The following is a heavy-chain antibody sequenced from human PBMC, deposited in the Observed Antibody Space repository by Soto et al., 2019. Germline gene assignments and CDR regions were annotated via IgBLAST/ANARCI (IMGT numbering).Heavy chain of an antibody. CDR1: GYTFTSYG. D-gene: IGHD3-10*01. CDR3: ARRRITMVRGVITTNRYYSYSMHV. J-gene: IGHJ6*02. CDR2: ISAYNGNT. V-gene: IGHV1-18*01. Sequence: ASVKVSCKASGYTFTSYGISWVRQAPGQGLEWMGWISAYNGNTNYAQKLQGRVTMTTDTSTSTAYMELRSLRSDDTAVSYCARRRITMVRGVITTNRYYSYSMHVSGQGPTVTVSS.